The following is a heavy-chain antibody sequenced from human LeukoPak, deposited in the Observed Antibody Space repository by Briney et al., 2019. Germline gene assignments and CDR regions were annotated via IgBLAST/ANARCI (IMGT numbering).Heavy chain of an antibody. CDR2: IYWDNNK. Sequence: SGPTLVNPTQILTLTCSFSGFSLRTTGVGVGWTRQPPGRALEWLALIYWDNNKVSSPSLKSRLTITKDTSKNQVVLTMSNMDPEDTATYFRAHYVDTARGGPFFDYWGQGTLVTVSS. V-gene: IGHV2-5*02. D-gene: IGHD5-18*01. J-gene: IGHJ4*02. CDR1: GFSLRTTGVG. CDR3: AHYVDTARGGPFFDY.